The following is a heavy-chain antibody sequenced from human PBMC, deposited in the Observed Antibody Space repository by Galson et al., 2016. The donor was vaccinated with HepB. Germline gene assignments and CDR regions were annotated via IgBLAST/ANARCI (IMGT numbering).Heavy chain of an antibody. CDR1: GNTFTSNF. CDR2: INPSDATT. Sequence: SVKVSCKASGNTFTSNFIHWVRQAPGQGFEWMGVINPSDATTNYARKFQGRVTMTSDTSTSTAYMDLSSLTSEDTAVYYCARSADTWVKDSYYGVDVWGQGTTVTVSS. D-gene: IGHD3-22*01. CDR3: ARSADTWVKDSYYGVDV. J-gene: IGHJ6*02. V-gene: IGHV1-46*01.